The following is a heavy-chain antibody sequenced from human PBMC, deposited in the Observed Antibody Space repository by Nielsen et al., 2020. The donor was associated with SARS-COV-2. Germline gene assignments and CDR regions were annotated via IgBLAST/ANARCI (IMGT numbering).Heavy chain of an antibody. CDR3: ARDEYNYGYNWFDT. D-gene: IGHD5-18*01. CDR1: GYTFTGYY. V-gene: IGHV1-2*06. Sequence: ASVKVSCKASGYTFTGYYMHWVRQAPGQGLEWMGRINPNSGGTNYAQKFQGRVTMTRDSSISTAYMELSRLRFDDTAVYYCARDEYNYGYNWFDTWGQGTLVTVSS. CDR2: INPNSGGT. J-gene: IGHJ5*02.